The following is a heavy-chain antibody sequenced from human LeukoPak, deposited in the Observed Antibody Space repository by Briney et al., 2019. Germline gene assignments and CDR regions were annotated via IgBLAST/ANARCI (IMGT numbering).Heavy chain of an antibody. CDR1: GFTFSDYY. J-gene: IGHJ4*02. CDR3: ASSSYGGNPGVHY. D-gene: IGHD4-23*01. Sequence: GGSLRLSCAPSGFTFSDYYMSWIRQAPGKGLGWVSYISSSGSTIYYADSVKGRFTISRDNAKNSLYLQMNSLRAEDTAVYYCASSSYGGNPGVHYWGQGTLVTVSS. CDR2: ISSSGSTI. V-gene: IGHV3-11*01.